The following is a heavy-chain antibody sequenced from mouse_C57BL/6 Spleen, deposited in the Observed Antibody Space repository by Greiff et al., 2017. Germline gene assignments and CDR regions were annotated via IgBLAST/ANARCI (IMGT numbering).Heavy chain of an antibody. Sequence: EVHLVESGGGLVKPGGSLKLSCAASGFTFSSYAMSWVRQTPEKRLEWVATISDGGSYTYYPANVKGRFTISRDNAKNNLYLQMSHLKSEDTAMYYCARDPRGENDCGVGAMDDWGQGTSVTVSS. D-gene: IGHD2-4*01. V-gene: IGHV5-4*01. CDR2: ISDGGSYT. CDR1: GFTFSSYA. J-gene: IGHJ4*01. CDR3: ARDPRGENDCGVGAMDD.